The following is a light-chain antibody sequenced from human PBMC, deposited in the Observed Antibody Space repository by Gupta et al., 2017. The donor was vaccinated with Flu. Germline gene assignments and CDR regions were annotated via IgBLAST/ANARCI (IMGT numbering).Light chain of an antibody. CDR2: GAS. J-gene: IGKJ2*01. CDR1: QGISSW. V-gene: IGKV1-12*01. Sequence: IQMTQSPSFLSASVGESVTITCRTSQGISSWLAWYQQKPGKAPKLLIYGASGLQSGVPPRFSGSGSGTDFALTISSLQPDDFATYFCQQAITVPYTFGQGTKLEIK. CDR3: QQAITVPYT.